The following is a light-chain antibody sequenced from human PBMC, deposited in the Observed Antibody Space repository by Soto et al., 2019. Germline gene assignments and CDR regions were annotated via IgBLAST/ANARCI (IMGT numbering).Light chain of an antibody. J-gene: IGKJ3*01. CDR2: DAY. V-gene: IGKV1-33*01. CDR3: QKSDHLPL. Sequence: IQMNQSPPSLSASVGDRVTITCQASHDIGNSLNWYQDKPGQAPKLVIYDAYNLETGVPSTFSGGGYGTHFTFTISSLRPEDIGTYYCQKSDHLPLFGPGTKVDIK. CDR1: HDIGNS.